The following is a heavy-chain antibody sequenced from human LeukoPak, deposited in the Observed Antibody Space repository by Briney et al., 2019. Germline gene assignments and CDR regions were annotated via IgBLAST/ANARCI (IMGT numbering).Heavy chain of an antibody. CDR1: GYTFTGYY. CDR2: INPSSGGT. J-gene: IGHJ5*02. CDR3: ARKGYYYGSGSYYTNNWFDP. D-gene: IGHD3-10*01. V-gene: IGHV1-2*02. Sequence: WASVKVSCKASGYTFTGYYMHWVRQAPGQGLEWMGWINPSSGGTNYAQKFQGRVTMTRDTSISTAYMELSRLRSDDTAVYYCARKGYYYGSGSYYTNNWFDPWGQGTLVTVSS.